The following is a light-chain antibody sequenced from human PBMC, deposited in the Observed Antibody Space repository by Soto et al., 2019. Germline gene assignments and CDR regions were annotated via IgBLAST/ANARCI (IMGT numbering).Light chain of an antibody. CDR3: CSYVPYV. Sequence: QSVLTQPASVSGSPGQSITISCTGTSSDVGSYNLVSWYQHHPGKAPKLMIYEVSKRPSGVSNRFSSSKSGNTASLTISGLQAEDEAEYYSCSYVPYVFGQGTKVTVL. CDR2: EVS. CDR1: SSDVGSYNL. V-gene: IGLV2-23*02. J-gene: IGLJ1*01.